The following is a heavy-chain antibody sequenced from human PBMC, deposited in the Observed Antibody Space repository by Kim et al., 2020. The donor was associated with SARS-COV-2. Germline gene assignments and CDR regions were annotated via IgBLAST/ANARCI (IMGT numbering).Heavy chain of an antibody. CDR3: ARRKDCSSTSCAGFDY. J-gene: IGHJ4*02. D-gene: IGHD2-2*01. V-gene: IGHV1-2*06. CDR1: GYTFTGYY. CDR2: INPNSGGT. Sequence: ASVKVSCKASGYTFTGYYMHWVRQAPGQGLEWMGRINPNSGGTNYAQKFQGRVTMTRDTSISTAYMELSRLRSDDTAVYYCARRKDCSSTSCAGFDYWGQGTLVTVSS.